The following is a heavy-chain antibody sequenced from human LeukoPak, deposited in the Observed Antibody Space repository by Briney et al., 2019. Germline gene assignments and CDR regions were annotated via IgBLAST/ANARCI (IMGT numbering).Heavy chain of an antibody. CDR1: GGSFSGYY. CDR2: INHSGST. J-gene: IGHJ4*02. V-gene: IGHV4-34*01. CDR3: ARDGDYSNYVDY. Sequence: PSETLSLTCAVYGGSFSGYYWSWIRQPPGKGLEWIGEINHSGSTNYNPSLKSRVTISVDTSKNQFSLKLSSVTAADTAVYYCARDGDYSNYVDYWGQGTLVTVSS. D-gene: IGHD4-11*01.